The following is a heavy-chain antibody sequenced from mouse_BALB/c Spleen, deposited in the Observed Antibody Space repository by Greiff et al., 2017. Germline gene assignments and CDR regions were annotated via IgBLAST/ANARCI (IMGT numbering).Heavy chain of an antibody. V-gene: IGHV2-9*02. CDR2: IWAGGST. CDR1: GFSLTSYG. J-gene: IGHJ3*01. CDR3: ASYYDFPWFAY. Sequence: VKLVESGPGLVAPSQSLSITCTVSGFSLTSYGVHWVRQPPGKGLEWLGVIWAGGSTNYNSALMSRLSISKDNSKSQVFLKMNSLQTDDTAMYYCASYYDFPWFAYWGQGTLVTVSA. D-gene: IGHD2-4*01.